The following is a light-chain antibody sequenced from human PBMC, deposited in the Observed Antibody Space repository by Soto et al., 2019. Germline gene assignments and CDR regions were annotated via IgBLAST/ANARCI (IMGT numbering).Light chain of an antibody. Sequence: QSALTQPPSVSVAPGQRATISCTGSSSNIGAGYDVHWYQQLPGTAPKLLIYGNSNRPSGVPDRFSGSKSGTAASLAITRLQAEDEPDYYCQSYDSSLSGSNVFGTGTKATVL. V-gene: IGLV1-40*01. CDR2: GNS. CDR1: SSNIGAGYD. J-gene: IGLJ1*01. CDR3: QSYDSSLSGSNV.